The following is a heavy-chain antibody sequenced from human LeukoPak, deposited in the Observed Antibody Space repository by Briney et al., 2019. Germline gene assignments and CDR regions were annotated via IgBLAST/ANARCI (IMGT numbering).Heavy chain of an antibody. CDR3: ARANDVHTAMAYFDY. J-gene: IGHJ4*02. CDR2: IYPGDSDT. CDR1: GYSFTSYW. D-gene: IGHD5-18*01. Sequence: GESLKISCKGSGYSFTSYWIGWVRQMPGKGLEWMGIIYPGDSDTRYSPSFQGQVTISADKSISTAYLQWSSLKASDTAMYYCARANDVHTAMAYFDYWGQGTLVTVSS. V-gene: IGHV5-51*01.